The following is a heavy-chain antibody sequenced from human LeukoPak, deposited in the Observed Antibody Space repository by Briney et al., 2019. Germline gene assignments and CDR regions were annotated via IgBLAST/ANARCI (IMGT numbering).Heavy chain of an antibody. CDR2: IYYSGST. Sequence: PSETPSLTCTVSGGSISSGDYYWSWIRQPPGKGLEWIGYIYYSGSTYYNPSLKSRVTISVDTSKNQFSLKLSSVTAADTAVYYCARDTVGKIAAAGTGRFDYWGQGTLVTVSS. CDR1: GGSISSGDYY. D-gene: IGHD6-13*01. CDR3: ARDTVGKIAAAGTGRFDY. J-gene: IGHJ4*02. V-gene: IGHV4-30-4*08.